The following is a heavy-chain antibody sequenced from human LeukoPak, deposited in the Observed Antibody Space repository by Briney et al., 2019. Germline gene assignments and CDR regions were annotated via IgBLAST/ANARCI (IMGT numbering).Heavy chain of an antibody. CDR3: ARPRGVRGVIIT. Sequence: NTSETLSLTCAVYGGSFSGYYWSWIHQPPGKGLEWIGEINHSGSTNYNPSLKSRVTISVDTSKNQFSLKLSSVTAADTAVYYCARPRGVRGVIITWGQGTLVTVSS. CDR1: GGSFSGYY. V-gene: IGHV4-34*01. CDR2: INHSGST. D-gene: IGHD3-10*01. J-gene: IGHJ5*02.